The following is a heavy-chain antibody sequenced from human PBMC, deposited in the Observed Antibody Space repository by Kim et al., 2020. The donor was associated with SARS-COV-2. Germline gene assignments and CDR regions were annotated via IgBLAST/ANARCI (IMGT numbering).Heavy chain of an antibody. CDR3: AQLVRNY. CDR1: GFTFSSYA. J-gene: IGHJ4*02. V-gene: IGHV3-30-3*01. Sequence: GGSLRLSCAASGFTFSSYAMHWVRQAPGKGLEWVAVISYDGSNKYYADSVKGRFTISRDNSKNTLYLQMNSLRAEDTAVYYCAQLVRNYWGQGTLVTVS. D-gene: IGHD6-13*01. CDR2: ISYDGSNK.